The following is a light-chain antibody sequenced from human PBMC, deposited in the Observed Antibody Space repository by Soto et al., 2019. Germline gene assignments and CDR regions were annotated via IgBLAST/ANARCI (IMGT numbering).Light chain of an antibody. CDR3: QQNNCWPS. Sequence: EIVMTQSPATLSVSPGERATLSCRASQSVSSNLAWYQQKPGQAPRLLLYGATTRATGIPGRFSGSGSGTEFTLTITRLQSEYFAVYYCQQNNCWPSFGQGTKLEIK. CDR2: GAT. J-gene: IGKJ2*01. CDR1: QSVSSN. V-gene: IGKV3-15*01.